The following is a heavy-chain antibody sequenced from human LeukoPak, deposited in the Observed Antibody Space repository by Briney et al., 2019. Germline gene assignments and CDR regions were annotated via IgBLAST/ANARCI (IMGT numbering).Heavy chain of an antibody. CDR1: GFSFSPYW. Sequence: SGGSLRLSCVGSGFSFSPYWMSWVRQAPGKGLEWLTNIEKHGSADYYVDSVKGRFTISRDNAKNSLSLQLGSLRVEDTAVYYCAREVPGVMVAFDLWGQGTMVTVSP. V-gene: IGHV3-7*01. J-gene: IGHJ3*01. CDR3: AREVPGVMVAFDL. CDR2: IEKHGSAD. D-gene: IGHD2-2*01.